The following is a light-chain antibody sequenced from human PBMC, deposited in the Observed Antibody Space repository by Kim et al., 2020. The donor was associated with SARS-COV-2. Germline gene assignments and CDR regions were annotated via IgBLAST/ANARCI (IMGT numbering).Light chain of an antibody. Sequence: LSPREGATLSCRASQSVSSSYLVWYQQKPGQAPRLLIYGASSRATGIPDRFSGSGSGTDFTLTISRLEPEDFAVYYCQQYGTSPTFGGGTKVDIK. V-gene: IGKV3-20*01. J-gene: IGKJ4*01. CDR3: QQYGTSPT. CDR1: QSVSSSY. CDR2: GAS.